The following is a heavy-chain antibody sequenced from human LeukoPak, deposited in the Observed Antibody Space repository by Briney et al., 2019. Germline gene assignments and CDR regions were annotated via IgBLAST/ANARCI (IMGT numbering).Heavy chain of an antibody. Sequence: PSETLSLTCTVSGGSISSSSYYWGWIRQPPGKGLEWIGSIYYSGSTNYNPSLKSRVTISVDTSKNQFSLKLSSVTAADTAVYYCARDGPYASGSYYDYWGQGTLVTVSS. CDR1: GGSISSSSYY. CDR2: IYYSGST. V-gene: IGHV4-39*07. CDR3: ARDGPYASGSYYDY. J-gene: IGHJ4*02. D-gene: IGHD3-10*01.